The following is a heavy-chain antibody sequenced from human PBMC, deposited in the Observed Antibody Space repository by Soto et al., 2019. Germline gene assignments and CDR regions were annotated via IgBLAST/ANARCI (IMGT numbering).Heavy chain of an antibody. CDR3: ARAGIAAENYYYYYYMDV. D-gene: IGHD6-13*01. CDR2: MNPNSGNT. Sequence: ASVKVSCKTSGYTFTSYDINWVRQATGQGLEWMGWMNPNSGNTGYAQKFQGRVTMTRNTSISTAYMELSSLRSEDTAVYYCARAGIAAENYYYYYYMDVWGKGTTVTVSS. CDR1: GYTFTSYD. V-gene: IGHV1-8*01. J-gene: IGHJ6*03.